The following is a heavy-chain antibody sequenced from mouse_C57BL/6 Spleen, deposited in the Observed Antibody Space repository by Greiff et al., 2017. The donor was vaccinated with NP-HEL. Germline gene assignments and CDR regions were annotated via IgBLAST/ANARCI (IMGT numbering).Heavy chain of an antibody. CDR2: ISSGSSTI. V-gene: IGHV5-17*01. D-gene: IGHD1-1*01. CDR3: ARTGSSYSAWFAY. CDR1: GFTFSDYG. Sequence: EVQLVESGGGLVKPGGSLKLSCAASGFTFSDYGMHWVRQAPEKRLEWVAYISSGSSTIYYADTVKGRFTISRDNAKNTLFLQMTSLRSEDTAMYYCARTGSSYSAWFAYWGQGTLVTVSA. J-gene: IGHJ3*01.